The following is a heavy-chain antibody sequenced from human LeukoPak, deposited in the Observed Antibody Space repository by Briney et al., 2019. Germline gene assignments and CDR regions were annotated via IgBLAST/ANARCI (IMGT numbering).Heavy chain of an antibody. CDR3: ARYNLQRLFDY. D-gene: IGHD1-14*01. CDR1: GGSISSYY. V-gene: IGHV4-59*01. Sequence: PSETLSLTCTVSGGSISSYYWSWIRQPPGKGLEWIGYIYYSGSTNYNPSLKSRVTISVDTSKNQFSLKLSSVTAADTAVYYCARYNLQRLFDYWGQGTLVTVSS. CDR2: IYYSGST. J-gene: IGHJ4*02.